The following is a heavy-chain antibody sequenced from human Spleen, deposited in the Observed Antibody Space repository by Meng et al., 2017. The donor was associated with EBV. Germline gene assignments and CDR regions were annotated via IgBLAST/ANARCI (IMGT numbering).Heavy chain of an antibody. CDR3: AKDTSRWGQPDY. CDR2: ISGSGTTI. J-gene: IGHJ4*02. CDR1: GFSSSDYY. Sequence: VGSGGGLVKPGGFLRLSCVASGFSSSDYYMTWIRQAPGKGPEWVSYISGSGTTISYADSLKGRFTISRDNTNNSLFLQMNSLRAEDTAVYYCAKDTSRWGQPDYWGQGTLVTVSS. V-gene: IGHV3-11*01. D-gene: IGHD3-16*01.